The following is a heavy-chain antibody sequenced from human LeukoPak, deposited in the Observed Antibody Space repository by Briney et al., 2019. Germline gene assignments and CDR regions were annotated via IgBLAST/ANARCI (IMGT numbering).Heavy chain of an antibody. Sequence: GGSLRLSCAASGFTFSSYSINWVRQAPGKGLEWGSSISSSSYIYYADSVKGRFTISRDNAKNSLYLQMKSLRAEDTSVYYCAREYCSGGSCYFDYWGQGTLVTVSS. D-gene: IGHD2-15*01. J-gene: IGHJ4*02. CDR3: AREYCSGGSCYFDY. CDR2: ISSSSYI. CDR1: GFTFSSYS. V-gene: IGHV3-21*01.